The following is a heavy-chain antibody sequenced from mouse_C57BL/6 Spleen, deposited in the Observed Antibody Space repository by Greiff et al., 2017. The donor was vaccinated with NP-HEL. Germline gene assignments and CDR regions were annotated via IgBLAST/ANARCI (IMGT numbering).Heavy chain of an antibody. V-gene: IGHV1-81*01. CDR1: GYTFTSYG. CDR3: ASFYYYGSSTWFAY. J-gene: IGHJ3*01. CDR2: IYPRSGNT. Sequence: QVHVKQSGAELARPGASVKLSCKASGYTFTSYGISWVKQRTGQGLEWIGEIYPRSGNTYYNEKFKGKATLTADKSSSTAYMELRSLTSEDSAVYFCASFYYYGSSTWFAYWGQGTLVTVSA. D-gene: IGHD1-1*01.